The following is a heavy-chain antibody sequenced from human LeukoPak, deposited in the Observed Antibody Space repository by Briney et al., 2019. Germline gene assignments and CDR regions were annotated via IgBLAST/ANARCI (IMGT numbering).Heavy chain of an antibody. D-gene: IGHD3-22*01. V-gene: IGHV4-38-2*02. CDR2: IYHSGST. J-gene: IGHJ4*02. CDR1: GYSISSGYY. Sequence: SETLSLTCTVSGYSISSGYYWGWIRQPPGKGLEWIGIIYHSGSTYYNPSLKSRVTISVDTSKNKFSLKLSSVTAADTAVYYCARGQGRGYYDSSGYVDYWGQGTLVTVSS. CDR3: ARGQGRGYYDSSGYVDY.